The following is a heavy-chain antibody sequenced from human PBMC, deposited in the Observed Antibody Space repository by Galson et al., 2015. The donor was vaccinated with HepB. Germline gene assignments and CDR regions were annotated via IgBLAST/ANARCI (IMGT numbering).Heavy chain of an antibody. V-gene: IGHV3-11*06. D-gene: IGHD2-21*02. CDR2: ISSTSTHI. CDR1: GFIFSDYY. J-gene: IGHJ6*02. Sequence: SLRLSCAASGFIFSDYYMSWIRQAPGKGLEWLSYISSTSTHINYADSVQGRFTVSRDNGKNSLYLRMNSLRAEDTAVYYCATSRCGGDCYSPGYYYGMDVWAQGTTVPVSS. CDR3: ATSRCGGDCYSPGYYYGMDV.